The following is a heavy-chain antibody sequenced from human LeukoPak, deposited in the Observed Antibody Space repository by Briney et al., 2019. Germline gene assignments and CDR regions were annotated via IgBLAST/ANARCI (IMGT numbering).Heavy chain of an antibody. CDR3: ARGGPYDSGTFYFDY. V-gene: IGHV4-59*01. Sequence: SETLSLTCTVSGGSISTYYWSWIRQPPGKGLEWIRYIYNSGSTNYNPSLKSRVTISVDTSKNQLSLKLSSVTAADSAVYYCARGGPYDSGTFYFDYWGQGTLVTVSS. J-gene: IGHJ4*02. D-gene: IGHD3-10*01. CDR1: GGSISTYY. CDR2: IYNSGST.